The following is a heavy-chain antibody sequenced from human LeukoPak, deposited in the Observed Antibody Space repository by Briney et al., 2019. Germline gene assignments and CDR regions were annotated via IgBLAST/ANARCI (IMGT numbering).Heavy chain of an antibody. V-gene: IGHV4-61*05. D-gene: IGHD6-13*01. J-gene: IGHJ6*03. CDR2: IYTSGST. Sequence: SETLSLTCTVSGGSISSSSYYWAWIRQPPGKGLEWIGRIYTSGSTNYNPSLKSRVTMSVDTSKNQFSLKLSSVTAADTAVYYCARAAAGKGYYYYMDVWGKGTTVTISS. CDR3: ARAAAGKGYYYYMDV. CDR1: GGSISSSSYY.